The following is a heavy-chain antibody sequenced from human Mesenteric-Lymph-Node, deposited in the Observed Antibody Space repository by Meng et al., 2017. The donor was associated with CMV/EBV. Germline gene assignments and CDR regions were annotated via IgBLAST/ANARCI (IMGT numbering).Heavy chain of an antibody. J-gene: IGHJ4*02. Sequence: SETLSLTCTVSGGSISSGDSYWSWLRQPPGKGLEWIGYIFHSGNTYYNPSLKSRVSISVDTSKNQFSLKMTSMTAADTAVYSCARVPYITPAYYFDSWGQGMLVTVSS. CDR2: IFHSGNT. D-gene: IGHD1-14*01. CDR3: ARVPYITPAYYFDS. V-gene: IGHV4-30-4*08. CDR1: GGSISSGDSY.